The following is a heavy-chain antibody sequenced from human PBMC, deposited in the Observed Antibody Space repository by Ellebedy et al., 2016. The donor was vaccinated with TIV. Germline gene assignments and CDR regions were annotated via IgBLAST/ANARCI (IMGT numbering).Heavy chain of an antibody. CDR3: ARQIQTNWGFDF. CDR2: VYFSGTT. CDR1: GGSISPYY. D-gene: IGHD7-27*01. Sequence: MPSETLSLTFTVPGGSISPYYWNWIRKSPGKGLEWIGYVYFSGTTDYNPSLKSRATISVHMSKNQLSLRLRSVTAADTALYYCARQIQTNWGFDFWGQGALVTVSS. V-gene: IGHV4-59*08. J-gene: IGHJ4*02.